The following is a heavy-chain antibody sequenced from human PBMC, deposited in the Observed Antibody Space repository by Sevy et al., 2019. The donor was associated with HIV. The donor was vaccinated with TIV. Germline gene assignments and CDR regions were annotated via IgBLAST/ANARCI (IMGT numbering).Heavy chain of an antibody. CDR3: ARGELYSGGGGYCRGGSCYSGLWFDH. CDR1: GYSISSGYY. J-gene: IGHJ5*02. Sequence: SETLSLTCTVSGYSISSGYYWGWIRQPPGKGLEWIGSIYHSGSTYYNPSLKSRVTISVDTSKNQFSLKLSSVTAADTAVYYCARGELYSGGGGYCRGGSCYSGLWFDHWGQGTLVTVSS. V-gene: IGHV4-38-2*02. D-gene: IGHD2-15*01. CDR2: IYHSGST.